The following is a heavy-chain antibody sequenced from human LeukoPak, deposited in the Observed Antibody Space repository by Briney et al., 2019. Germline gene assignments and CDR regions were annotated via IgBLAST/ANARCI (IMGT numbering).Heavy chain of an antibody. V-gene: IGHV4-34*01. J-gene: IGHJ3*02. Sequence: SETLSLTCAVYGGSFSGYYWSWIRQPPGKGLEWIGEINHSGSTNYNPSLKSRVTISVDTSKNQFSLKLTSMTAADTAVYYCARYPKAYTSGWTALDISGQGTMVTVSS. CDR1: GGSFSGYY. D-gene: IGHD6-19*01. CDR3: ARYPKAYTSGWTALDI. CDR2: INHSGST.